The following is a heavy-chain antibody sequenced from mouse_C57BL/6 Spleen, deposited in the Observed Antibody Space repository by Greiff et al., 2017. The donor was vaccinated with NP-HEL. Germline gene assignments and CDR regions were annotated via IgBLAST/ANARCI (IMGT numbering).Heavy chain of an antibody. J-gene: IGHJ3*01. CDR3: TSNLVGFAY. CDR2: ISSGGDYI. CDR1: GFTFSSYA. D-gene: IGHD1-3*01. V-gene: IGHV5-9-1*02. Sequence: DVKLQESGEGLVKPGGSLKLSCAASGFTFSSYAMSWVRQTQEKRLEWVAYISSGGDYIYYADTVKGRFTISRDNARNTLYLQMSSLKSDDTAMYYCTSNLVGFAYWGQGTLVTVSA.